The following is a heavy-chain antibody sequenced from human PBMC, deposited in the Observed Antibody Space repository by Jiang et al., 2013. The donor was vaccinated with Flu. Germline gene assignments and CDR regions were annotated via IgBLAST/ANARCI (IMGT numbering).Heavy chain of an antibody. D-gene: IGHD3-10*01. CDR3: ARARSIRSFTSDKGIITHLDY. J-gene: IGHJ4*02. CDR2: INTDSGNP. Sequence: QSGSELRKPGASVTVSCRASGYIFKNYAVEWVRQAPGQGLEWLGWINTDSGNPTYAQGLTGRFVFSLDSSANTAFLQINDLRAEDTATYFCARARSIRSFTSDKGIITHLDYWGQGTLVSVS. V-gene: IGHV7-4-1*02. CDR1: GYIFKNYA.